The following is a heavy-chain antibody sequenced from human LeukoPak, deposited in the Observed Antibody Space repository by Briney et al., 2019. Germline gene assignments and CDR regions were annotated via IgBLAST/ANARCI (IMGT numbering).Heavy chain of an antibody. CDR3: ARDFFHGHCSGLSCFLLDY. V-gene: IGHV1-18*01. CDR1: GYIFTRYG. Sequence: ASVKVSCXASGYIFTRYGISWVRQAPGQGLEWMGWISAHYGNTNYAQKFQGRLTMTTDTSTNTAYMELRSLRPDDTAVYYCARDFFHGHCSGLSCFLLDYWGQGSLVTVSS. J-gene: IGHJ4*02. CDR2: ISAHYGNT. D-gene: IGHD2-15*01.